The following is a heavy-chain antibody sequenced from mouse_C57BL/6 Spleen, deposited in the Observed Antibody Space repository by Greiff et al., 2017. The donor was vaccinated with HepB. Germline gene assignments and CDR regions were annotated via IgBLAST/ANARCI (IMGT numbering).Heavy chain of an antibody. J-gene: IGHJ1*03. CDR2: IHPNSGST. Sequence: QVQLKQPGAELVKPGASVKLSCKASGYTFTSYWMHWVKQRPGQGLEWIGMIHPNSGSTNYNEKFKSKATLTVDKSSSTAYMQLSSLTSEDSAVYYCARRYGYDYDWYFDVWGTGTTVTVSS. V-gene: IGHV1-64*01. CDR1: GYTFTSYW. CDR3: ARRYGYDYDWYFDV. D-gene: IGHD2-4*01.